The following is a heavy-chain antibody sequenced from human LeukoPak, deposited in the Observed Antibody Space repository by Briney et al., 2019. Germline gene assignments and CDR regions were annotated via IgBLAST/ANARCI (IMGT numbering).Heavy chain of an antibody. V-gene: IGHV3-21*01. D-gene: IGHD6-19*01. J-gene: IGHJ4*02. Sequence: GGSLRLSCAASGFTFSSYEMNWVRQAPGKWLEWVSSISSSSSYIYYADSVKGRFTISRDNAKNSLYLQMNSLRAEDTAVYYCARDGFVPVAGFDYWGQGTLVTVSS. CDR3: ARDGFVPVAGFDY. CDR2: ISSSSSYI. CDR1: GFTFSSYE.